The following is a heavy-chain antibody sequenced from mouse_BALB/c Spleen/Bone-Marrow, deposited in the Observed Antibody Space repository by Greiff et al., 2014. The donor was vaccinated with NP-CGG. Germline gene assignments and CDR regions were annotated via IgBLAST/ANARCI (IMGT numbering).Heavy chain of an antibody. D-gene: IGHD1-1*01. CDR1: GFTFSSYG. J-gene: IGHJ2*01. Sequence: EVNVVESGGGLVQPGGSLKLSCAASGFTFSSYGMSWVRQTPDKRLGLVATINSNGGSTYYPDSVKGRFTISRDNAKNTLYLQMSSLKSEDTAMYYCARDYYGSSDYWGQGTTLTVSS. V-gene: IGHV5-6-3*01. CDR3: ARDYYGSSDY. CDR2: INSNGGST.